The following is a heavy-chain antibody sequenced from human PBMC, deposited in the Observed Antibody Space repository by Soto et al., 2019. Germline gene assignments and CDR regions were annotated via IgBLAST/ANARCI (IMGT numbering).Heavy chain of an antibody. CDR1: GGTFSSYA. Sequence: ASVKVSCKASGGTFSSYAISWERQAPGHGLEWMGGFIPIFGTANYAQKFQGRVTITADESTSTAYMELSSLRSEDTAVDYCASLYYYDRSGYPYWGEGGLVTV. D-gene: IGHD3-22*01. J-gene: IGHJ4*02. CDR2: FIPIFGTA. V-gene: IGHV1-69*13. CDR3: ASLYYYDRSGYPY.